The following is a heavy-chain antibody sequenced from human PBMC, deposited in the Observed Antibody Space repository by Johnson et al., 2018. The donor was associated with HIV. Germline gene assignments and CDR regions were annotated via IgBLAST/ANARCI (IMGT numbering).Heavy chain of an antibody. CDR3: ARDLGDDSSGSDAFDI. Sequence: QVQLVESGGGVVQPVRSLRLSCAASGFTFSSYAMHWVRQAPGKGLEWVAVIWFDGSNKYYADSVKGRFTISRDNSKNTLYLQMNSLRAEDTALYYCARDLGDDSSGSDAFDIWGQGTMVTVSS. D-gene: IGHD3-22*01. V-gene: IGHV3-33*08. J-gene: IGHJ3*02. CDR1: GFTFSSYA. CDR2: IWFDGSNK.